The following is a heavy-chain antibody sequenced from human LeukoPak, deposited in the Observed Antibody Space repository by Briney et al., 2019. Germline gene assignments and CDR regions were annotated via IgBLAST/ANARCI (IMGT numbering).Heavy chain of an antibody. V-gene: IGHV3-23*01. D-gene: IGHD3-10*01. J-gene: IGHJ4*02. CDR2: ISRSGVAT. CDR3: LWFGSGGFDY. Sequence: GGSLRLSCAASGFIYSSYGMSWVRQAPGKGLEWVSTISRSGVATYYADSVKGRFTISRDNSKNTLYLQMNSLRAEDTAVYYCLWFGSGGFDYWGQGTLVTVSS. CDR1: GFIYSSYG.